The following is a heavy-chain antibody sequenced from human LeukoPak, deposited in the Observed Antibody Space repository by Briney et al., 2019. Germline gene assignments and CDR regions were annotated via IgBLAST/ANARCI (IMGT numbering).Heavy chain of an antibody. D-gene: IGHD3-22*01. Sequence: SQTLSLTCALSGDTLSSKSAAWSWSRQTPSRGVEWLVRTYYRANWYNDYAVTVKTPISITPDTSKNQFSLQLNSVTPEDTAVYYCARVGSYYYDSSGYYYGYFQHWGQGTLVTVTS. V-gene: IGHV6-1*01. CDR1: GDTLSSKSAA. J-gene: IGHJ1*01. CDR3: ARVGSYYYDSSGYYYGYFQH. CDR2: TYYRANWYN.